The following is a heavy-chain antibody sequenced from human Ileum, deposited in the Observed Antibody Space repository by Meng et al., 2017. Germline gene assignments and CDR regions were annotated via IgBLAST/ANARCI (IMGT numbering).Heavy chain of an antibody. CDR3: ARSYCSSTSCQYYFDY. V-gene: IGHV1-3*01. Sequence: QVHLVQSGAEVKNPGASVKASCQASGYTFSNYAIHCVRQAPGQRLEWMGWINAGDSTTKYPEKFQGRVSITRDTTASTGYMELSSLTSEDTAVYHCARSYCSSTSCQYYFDYWGQGTLVTVSS. CDR1: GYTFSNYA. J-gene: IGHJ4*02. CDR2: INAGDSTT. D-gene: IGHD2-2*01.